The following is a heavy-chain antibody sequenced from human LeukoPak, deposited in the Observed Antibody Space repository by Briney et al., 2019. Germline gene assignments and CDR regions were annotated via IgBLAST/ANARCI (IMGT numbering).Heavy chain of an antibody. D-gene: IGHD3-3*01. Sequence: GGSLRLSCAASGFTFSSYSMNWVRQAPGKGLEWVSSISSSSSYIYYADSVRGRFTISRDNAKNSLYLQMNSLRAEDTAVYYCASEATIFGNDYWGQGTLVTVSS. J-gene: IGHJ4*02. CDR3: ASEATIFGNDY. CDR1: GFTFSSYS. V-gene: IGHV3-21*01. CDR2: ISSSSSYI.